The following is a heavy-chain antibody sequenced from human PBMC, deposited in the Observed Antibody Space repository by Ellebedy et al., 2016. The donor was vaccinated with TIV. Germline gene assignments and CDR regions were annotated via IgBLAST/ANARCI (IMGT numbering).Heavy chain of an antibody. V-gene: IGHV3-21*01. CDR1: GFTFSTSS. CDR2: ISSRTSYI. J-gene: IGHJ4*02. Sequence: GGSLRFSCVASGFTFSTSSMNWVRQAPGKGLEWVSSISSRTSYIYYADSVKGRFSISRDNAKNSLFLQMGSLRAEDTAIYYCARDNDGDGFDYWGQGTLVTVSS. CDR3: ARDNDGDGFDY. D-gene: IGHD3-10*01.